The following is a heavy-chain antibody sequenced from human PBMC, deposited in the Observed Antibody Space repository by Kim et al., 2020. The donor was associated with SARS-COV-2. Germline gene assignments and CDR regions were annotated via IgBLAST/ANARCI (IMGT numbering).Heavy chain of an antibody. D-gene: IGHD3-22*01. V-gene: IGHV3-74*01. CDR2: TNGDGSTT. CDR1: GFTFRTYW. CDR3: ARRYYDSRGYYYFDS. Sequence: GGSLRLSCAASGFTFRTYWMHWVRQAPGKGLVWVSRTNGDGSTTNYADSVKDRFTISRDNAKNTLYLQLNSLRAEDTAIYYCARRYYDSRGYYYFDSWGQGTLVTVSS. J-gene: IGHJ4*02.